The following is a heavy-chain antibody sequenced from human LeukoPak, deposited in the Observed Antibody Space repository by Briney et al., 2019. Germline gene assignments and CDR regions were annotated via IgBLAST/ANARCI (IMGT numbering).Heavy chain of an antibody. Sequence: ASVKVSCKASGYTFTGYYMHWVRQARGQGLEWMGWINPNSGGTNYAQKFQGRVTMTRDTSISTAYMELSRLRSDDTAVYYCASVDTAMALDAFDIWGQGTMVTVSS. D-gene: IGHD5-18*01. J-gene: IGHJ3*02. V-gene: IGHV1-2*02. CDR2: INPNSGGT. CDR1: GYTFTGYY. CDR3: ASVDTAMALDAFDI.